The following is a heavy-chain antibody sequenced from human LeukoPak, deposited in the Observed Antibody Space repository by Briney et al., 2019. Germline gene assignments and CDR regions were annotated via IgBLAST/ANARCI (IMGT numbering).Heavy chain of an antibody. Sequence: ASVKVSCKASGGTFSSYAISWVRQAPGQGLEWMGGIIPIFGTANYAQKFQGRVTITADESTSTAYMELSSLRSEDTAVYYCAREVLGYCSSTSCPWSYGMDVWGKGTTVTVSS. CDR3: AREVLGYCSSTSCPWSYGMDV. CDR2: IIPIFGTA. CDR1: GGTFSSYA. V-gene: IGHV1-69*01. J-gene: IGHJ6*04. D-gene: IGHD2-2*01.